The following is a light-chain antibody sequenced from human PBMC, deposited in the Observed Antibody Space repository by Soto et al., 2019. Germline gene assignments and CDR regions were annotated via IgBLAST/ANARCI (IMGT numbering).Light chain of an antibody. CDR2: EVN. J-gene: IGLJ2*01. CDR3: CSYTITGTRVI. CDR1: SGDVGSYKY. V-gene: IGLV2-14*01. Sequence: QSALTQPASVSGSPGQSISVSCTGSSGDVGSYKYVSWYQQHPGKAPKLIIYEVNKRPSGVSDRFSGSKSGNTASLTISGLQAEDEDDYYCCSYTITGTRVIFGGGTKLTVL.